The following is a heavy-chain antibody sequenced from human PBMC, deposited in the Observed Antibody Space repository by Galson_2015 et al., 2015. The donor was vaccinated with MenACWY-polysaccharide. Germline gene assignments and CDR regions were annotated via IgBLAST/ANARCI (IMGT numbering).Heavy chain of an antibody. V-gene: IGHV3-23*01. J-gene: IGHJ4*02. CDR3: AKRVEYSSSSSYFDY. CDR2: LSHDGRDA. CDR1: GFSFANYG. D-gene: IGHD6-6*01. Sequence: SLRLSCAASGFSFANYGMSWVRQAPGKGLEWVSALSHDGRDAYYADSVKGRFTISRDNSKNTLNLQMISLRAEDTAIYFCAKRVEYSSSSSYFDYWGQGTLVTVSS.